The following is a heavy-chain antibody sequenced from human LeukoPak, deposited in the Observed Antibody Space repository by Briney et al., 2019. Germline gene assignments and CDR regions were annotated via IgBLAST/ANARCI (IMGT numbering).Heavy chain of an antibody. Sequence: SETLSLTCTVSGDSLYYWGWIRQPPGKGLEWIGSVYSTGHTNYNLSLKSRVTISVDTSKNQFSLKLSSVTAADTAVYYCARHGVAGRYFDWYHNNWFDPWGQGTLVTVSS. CDR2: VYSTGHT. V-gene: IGHV4-39*01. D-gene: IGHD3-9*01. CDR1: GDSLYY. CDR3: ARHGVAGRYFDWYHNNWFDP. J-gene: IGHJ5*02.